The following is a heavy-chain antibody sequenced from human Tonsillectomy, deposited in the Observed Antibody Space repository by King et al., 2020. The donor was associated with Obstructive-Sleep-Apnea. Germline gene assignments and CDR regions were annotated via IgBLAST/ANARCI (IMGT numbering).Heavy chain of an antibody. Sequence: VRLVESGGGLVQPGGSLRLSCAASGFTFSSYWMSWVRQAPGKGLEWVAKIKQDGTEKYYVDSVKGRFTISRDNAKNSLYLQMSSLRAEDTAVYYCARGSAVVAANWGQGTLVTVSS. D-gene: IGHD2-15*01. J-gene: IGHJ4*02. CDR3: ARGSAVVAAN. V-gene: IGHV3-7*01. CDR2: IKQDGTEK. CDR1: GFTFSSYW.